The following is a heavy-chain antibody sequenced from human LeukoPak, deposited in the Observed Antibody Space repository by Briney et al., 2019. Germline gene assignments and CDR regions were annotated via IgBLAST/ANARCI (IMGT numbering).Heavy chain of an antibody. J-gene: IGHJ4*02. CDR3: ARDITMVRGVISL. CDR2: IWYDGSDE. CDR1: GFIFRDYG. Sequence: GGSLRLSCAASGFIFRDYGIHWVRQAPGKGLEWVATIWYDGSDEFYADSVKGRFTISRDNHKNTLYLQMNNLRAEDTGVYYCARDITMVRGVISLWGQGTLVTVSS. V-gene: IGHV3-33*01. D-gene: IGHD3-10*01.